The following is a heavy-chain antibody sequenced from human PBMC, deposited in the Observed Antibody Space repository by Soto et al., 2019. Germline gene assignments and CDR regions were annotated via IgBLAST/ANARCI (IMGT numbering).Heavy chain of an antibody. D-gene: IGHD2-8*01. V-gene: IGHV3-74*01. J-gene: IGHJ6*03. CDR1: GFTFSSYW. CDR2: INSDGSST. CDR3: ARGLMVPPYYYYYYMDV. Sequence: PGGSLRLSCAASGFTFSSYWMHWVRQAPGKGLVWVSRINSDGSSTSYADSVKGRFTISRYNAKNTLYLQMNSLRAEDTAVYYCARGLMVPPYYYYYYMDVWGKGTTVTVSS.